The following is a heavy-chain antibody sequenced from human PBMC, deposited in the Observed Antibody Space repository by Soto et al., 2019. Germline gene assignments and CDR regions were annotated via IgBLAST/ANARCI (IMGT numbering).Heavy chain of an antibody. CDR1: GFTFSNAW. V-gene: IGHV3-15*01. Sequence: GGSLGRSGAGSGFTFSNAWMSWVRQATGKGLEWGVRGKSKTDGVTTDYAAPVKRRFAVASDYSKNTLYLQMNSLKTEDTAVYSCTTGGWYFDFWRGDYYYYGMDVWGQGTTVTVSS. CDR3: TTGGWYFDFWRGDYYYYGMDV. D-gene: IGHD3-3*01. J-gene: IGHJ6*02. CDR2: GKSKTDGVTT.